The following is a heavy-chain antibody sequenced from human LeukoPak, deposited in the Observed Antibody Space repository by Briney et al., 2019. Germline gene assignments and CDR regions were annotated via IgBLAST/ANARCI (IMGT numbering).Heavy chain of an antibody. CDR1: GFTFSRHA. CDR3: AGDKTTSGWYEIDY. J-gene: IGHJ4*02. D-gene: IGHD6-19*01. CDR2: ISNDGGT. Sequence: PGGSLRLSCAASGFTFSRHALHWVRQAPGKGLESVSVISNDGGTYYADSVKGRFTISRDNSKNTVYLQMNSLRAEDTAVYYCAGDKTTSGWYEIDYWGQGALVTVSS. V-gene: IGHV3-53*01.